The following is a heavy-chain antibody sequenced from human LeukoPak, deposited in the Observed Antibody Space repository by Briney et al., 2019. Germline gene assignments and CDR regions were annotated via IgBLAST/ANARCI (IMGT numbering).Heavy chain of an antibody. CDR1: GFTFSSYS. V-gene: IGHV3-21*04. J-gene: IGHJ6*02. CDR3: ASNTAGGYYYYGMDV. D-gene: IGHD5-18*01. Sequence: GGSLRLSCAASGFTFSSYSMNWVRQAPGKGLEWVSSISSSSSYIYYADSVKGRFTISRDNSKNTLYLQMNSLRAEDTAVYYCASNTAGGYYYYGMDVWGQGTTVTVSS. CDR2: ISSSSSYI.